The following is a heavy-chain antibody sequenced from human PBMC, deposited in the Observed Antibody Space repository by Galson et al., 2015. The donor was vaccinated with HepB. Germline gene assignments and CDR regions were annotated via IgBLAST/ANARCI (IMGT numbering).Heavy chain of an antibody. D-gene: IGHD3-3*02. J-gene: IGHJ5*02. CDR2: IIPIFGTA. V-gene: IGHV1-69*13. CDR3: ARDISAENWFDP. CDR1: GGTFSSYA. Sequence: SVKVSCKASGGTFSSYAISWVRQAPGQGLEWMGGIIPIFGTANYAQKFQGRVTITADESTSTAYMELSSLRSEDTAVYYCARDISAENWFDPWGQGTLVTVSS.